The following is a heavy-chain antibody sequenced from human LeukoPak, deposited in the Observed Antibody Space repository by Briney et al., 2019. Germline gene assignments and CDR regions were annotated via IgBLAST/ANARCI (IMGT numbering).Heavy chain of an antibody. Sequence: GGSLRLSCAASGFTFSSYDLHWVRQATGKGLEWVSAIDTAGDTYYPDSVKGRFTISRENAKNSLYLQMNSLRAGDTAVYYCTGRTCSGGSCHFDYWGQGTLVTVSS. V-gene: IGHV3-13*01. CDR3: TGRTCSGGSCHFDY. CDR1: GFTFSSYD. J-gene: IGHJ4*02. D-gene: IGHD2-15*01. CDR2: IDTAGDT.